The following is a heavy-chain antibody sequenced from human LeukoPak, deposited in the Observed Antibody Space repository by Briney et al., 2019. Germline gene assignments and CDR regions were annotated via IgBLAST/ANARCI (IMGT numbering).Heavy chain of an antibody. Sequence: SETLSLTCAVYGGSFSGYYWSWIRQPPGKGLEWFGEINHSGSTNYNPSLKSRVTISVDTSKNQFSLKLSSVTAADTAVYYCARDHPLMINYYDSSGYSHAGFDYWGQGTLVTVSS. CDR2: INHSGST. V-gene: IGHV4-34*01. D-gene: IGHD3-22*01. CDR3: ARDHPLMINYYDSSGYSHAGFDY. J-gene: IGHJ4*02. CDR1: GGSFSGYY.